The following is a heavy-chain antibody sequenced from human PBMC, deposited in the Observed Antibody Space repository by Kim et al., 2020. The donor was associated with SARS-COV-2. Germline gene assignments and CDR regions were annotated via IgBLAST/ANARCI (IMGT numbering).Heavy chain of an antibody. CDR3: AREYYDFWSGYFPRPDYYSMDV. CDR1: GFTFSSYS. D-gene: IGHD3-3*01. CDR2: ISSSSSYI. Sequence: GGSLRLSCAASGFTFSSYSMNWVRQAPGKGLEWVSSISSSSSYIYYADSVKGRFTISRDNAKNSLYLQMNSLRAEDTAVYYCAREYYDFWSGYFPRPDYYSMDVWGQGTTVTVSS. J-gene: IGHJ6*02. V-gene: IGHV3-21*01.